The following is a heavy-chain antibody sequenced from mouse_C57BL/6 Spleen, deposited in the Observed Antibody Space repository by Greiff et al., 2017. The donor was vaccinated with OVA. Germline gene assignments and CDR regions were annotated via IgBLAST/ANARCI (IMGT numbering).Heavy chain of an antibody. D-gene: IGHD5-5*01. V-gene: IGHV5-17*01. J-gene: IGHJ4*01. CDR3: ARQVYLYAMDC. Sequence: EVKLLESGGGLVKPGGSLKLSCAASGFNFSDYGMHWVRQAPEKGLEWVAYISSGSSNIYYADTVKGRFTISRDKAKNTLFLQMTSLTSEDTAMXYGARQVYLYAMDCRGQGTSVTAAS. CDR1: GFNFSDYG. CDR2: ISSGSSNI.